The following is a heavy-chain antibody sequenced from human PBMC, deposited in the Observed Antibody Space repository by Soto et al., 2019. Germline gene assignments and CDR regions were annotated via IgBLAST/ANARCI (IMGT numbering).Heavy chain of an antibody. Sequence: GGSLRLSCAASGFTFSSYAMSWVRQAPGKGLEWVSSISGSGGSTYYADSVKGRFTISRDNSKNTLYLQMNSLRAEDTAVYYCAKDRISPYYYYYGMDVWGQGTTVTVSS. CDR3: AKDRISPYYYYYGMDV. CDR2: ISGSGGST. J-gene: IGHJ6*02. CDR1: GFTFSSYA. D-gene: IGHD3-10*01. V-gene: IGHV3-23*01.